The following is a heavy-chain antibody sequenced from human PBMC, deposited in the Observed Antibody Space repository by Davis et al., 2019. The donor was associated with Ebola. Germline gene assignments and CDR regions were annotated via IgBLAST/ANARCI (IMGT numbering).Heavy chain of an antibody. J-gene: IGHJ4*02. CDR2: ISAYNGNT. D-gene: IGHD7-27*01. CDR3: ARVLTARSFDY. Sequence: AASVKVSCKASGYTFTGYYMHWVRQAPGQGLEWMGWISAYNGNTNYAQKLQGRVTMTTDTSTSTAYMELRSLRSDDTAVYYCARVLTARSFDYWGQGTLVTVSS. CDR1: GYTFTGYY. V-gene: IGHV1-18*04.